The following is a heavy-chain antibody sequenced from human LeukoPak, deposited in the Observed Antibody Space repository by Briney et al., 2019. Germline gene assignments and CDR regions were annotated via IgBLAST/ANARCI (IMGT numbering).Heavy chain of an antibody. CDR1: GFNLNSYA. CDR2: IRHDEANS. CDR3: AKEYTPSSPLGELDS. Sequence: PGGSLRLSCAVSGFNLNSYAVHWVRQAPGKGLEWVAVIRHDEANSFYADSVQGRFTISRDTSKKLLYLQVNSLRVEDTAVYYCAKEYTPSSPLGELDSWGQGTLVTVSS. D-gene: IGHD6-6*01. V-gene: IGHV3-30*02. J-gene: IGHJ4*02.